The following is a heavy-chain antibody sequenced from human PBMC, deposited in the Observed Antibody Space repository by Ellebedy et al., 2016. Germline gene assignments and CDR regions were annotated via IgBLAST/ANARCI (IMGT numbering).Heavy chain of an antibody. CDR1: GFSVTDNY. Sequence: GESLKISXAASGFSVTDNYMTWVRQAPGKGLEWVSAMWSGGLSYYADSVKGRSTISRDGSRNTLYLQVNSLRLEDTATYYCATRHFGGYNIWGRGTVVTVSS. V-gene: IGHV3-53*01. J-gene: IGHJ3*02. CDR3: ATRHFGGYNI. D-gene: IGHD3-22*01. CDR2: MWSGGLS.